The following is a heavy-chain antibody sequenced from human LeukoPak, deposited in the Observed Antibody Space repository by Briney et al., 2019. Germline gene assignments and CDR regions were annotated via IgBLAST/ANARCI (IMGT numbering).Heavy chain of an antibody. D-gene: IGHD6-25*01. CDR2: IYSGGET. CDR3: ALIRGSGFPLTY. Sequence: GGSLRLSCAASGFTVSSNYMSWVRQAPGKGLEWVSIIYSGGETYYADSVKGRFTISRDNSKNTFYLQMSSLRAEDTTVYYCALIRGSGFPLTYWGQGTLVTVSS. CDR1: GFTVSSNY. V-gene: IGHV3-66*01. J-gene: IGHJ4*02.